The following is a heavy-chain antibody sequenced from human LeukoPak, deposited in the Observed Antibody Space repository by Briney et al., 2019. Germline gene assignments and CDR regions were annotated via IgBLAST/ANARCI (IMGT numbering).Heavy chain of an antibody. CDR1: GFSFSSFA. CDR3: AKRIAVSAGYYLDS. CDR2: VSGGGAYT. Sequence: GGSLTLSCVGSGFSFSSFAMSWVRQAPGKGLEWVSTVSGGGAYTYYADSVKGRFTVSRDDSKSMHFLQMNSLRPEDTALYFCAKRIAVSAGYYLDSWGQGTLVTVSS. D-gene: IGHD6-19*01. V-gene: IGHV3-23*01. J-gene: IGHJ4*02.